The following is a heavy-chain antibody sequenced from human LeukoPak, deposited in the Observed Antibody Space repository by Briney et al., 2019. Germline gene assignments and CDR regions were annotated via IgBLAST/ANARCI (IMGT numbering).Heavy chain of an antibody. J-gene: IGHJ4*02. CDR3: AKDWGRTGLDY. Sequence: GRSLRLSCAASGFTFSNYAMNWVRQAPGKGLEWVSAISGSGGSTYYADSVKGRFTISRDNSKNTMYLQMNSLRAEDTAVYYCAKDWGRTGLDYWGQGTLVTVSS. D-gene: IGHD3-16*01. CDR2: ISGSGGST. CDR1: GFTFSNYA. V-gene: IGHV3-23*01.